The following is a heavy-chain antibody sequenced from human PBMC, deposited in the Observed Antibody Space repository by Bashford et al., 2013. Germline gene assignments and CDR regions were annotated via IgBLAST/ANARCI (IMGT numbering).Heavy chain of an antibody. Sequence: GSLRLSCAATGFTLSSHGMQWVRQAPGKGLEWVAVISYDGSAKYYADSVKGRFSISRDNAKNSLYLQMNSLRAEDTAVYYCARARGYGDYVGYWGQGTLVTVSS. CDR3: ARARGYGDYVGY. D-gene: IGHD4-17*01. J-gene: IGHJ4*02. CDR2: ISYDGSAK. CDR1: GFTLSSHG. V-gene: IGHV3-30*03.